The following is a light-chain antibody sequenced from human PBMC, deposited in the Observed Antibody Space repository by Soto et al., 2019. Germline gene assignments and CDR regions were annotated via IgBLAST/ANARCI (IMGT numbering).Light chain of an antibody. CDR2: NVY. V-gene: IGLV2-23*02. Sequence: QSVLTQPASVSGSPGQSITISCTGTSSDVGAYNFVSWHQQHPGKAPKLMIYNVYDRPSGISYRFSGSKSGNTASLTISGLQAEDEADYYCCSYAGSATWVFGGGTKLTVL. CDR3: CSYAGSATWV. J-gene: IGLJ3*02. CDR1: SSDVGAYNF.